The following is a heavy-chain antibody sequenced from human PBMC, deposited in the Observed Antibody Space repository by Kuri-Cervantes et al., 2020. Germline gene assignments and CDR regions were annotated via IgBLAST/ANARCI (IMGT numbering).Heavy chain of an antibody. V-gene: IGHV4-30-4*08. CDR3: ASSPRGDNWFDP. Sequence: LRLSCTVSGCSVSSGSYYWSWIRQPPGKGLEWIGYIYYSGSTYYNPSLKSRVTISVDTSKNQFSLKLSSVTAADTAVYYCASSPRGDNWFDPWGQGTLVTVSS. CDR1: GCSVSSGSYY. CDR2: IYYSGST. J-gene: IGHJ5*02. D-gene: IGHD3-10*01.